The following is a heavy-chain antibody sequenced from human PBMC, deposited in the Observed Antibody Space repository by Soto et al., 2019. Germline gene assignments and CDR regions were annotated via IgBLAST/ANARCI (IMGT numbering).Heavy chain of an antibody. CDR2: IVPILGTA. D-gene: IGHD6-13*01. CDR1: GGTVSSFA. Sequence: QVQLVQFGAEVKKPGSSVRVSCKASGGTVSSFAISWVRQAPGQGLEWMGGIVPILGTAYYAQNFQGRVTITADESTNTAFMELTGLRSEDTAVYYCARGGYSSSWRFDYWGQGTLVTVSS. CDR3: ARGGYSSSWRFDY. V-gene: IGHV1-69*01. J-gene: IGHJ4*02.